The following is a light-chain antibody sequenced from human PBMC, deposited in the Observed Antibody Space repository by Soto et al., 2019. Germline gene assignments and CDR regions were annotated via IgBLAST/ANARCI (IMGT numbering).Light chain of an antibody. CDR1: QSISSW. J-gene: IGKJ4*01. Sequence: DIQMTQSPSTLSASVGDRVTITCRSSQSISSWLAWYQQKPGKTPKLLIYDASSLASGVQYRFSGSGSGTEFTLTISSLQPDDFANTYCQQYNSYPLTFGGGTKVEIK. CDR2: DAS. V-gene: IGKV1-5*01. CDR3: QQYNSYPLT.